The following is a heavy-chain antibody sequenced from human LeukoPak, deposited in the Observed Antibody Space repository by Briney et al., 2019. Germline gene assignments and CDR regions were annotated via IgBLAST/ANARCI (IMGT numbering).Heavy chain of an antibody. CDR2: ISYDGTNK. J-gene: IGHJ4*02. CDR1: GFTFSFYA. Sequence: GGSLRLSCAASGFTFSFYAMHWVRQAPGKGLEWVAVISYDGTNKYYADSVKGRFTISRDTSKNTLFLQMNSLRAEDTAVYYCAKGPAGDSPDYFDYWGQGTLVTVSS. CDR3: AKGPAGDSPDYFDY. V-gene: IGHV3-30-3*01. D-gene: IGHD2-21*01.